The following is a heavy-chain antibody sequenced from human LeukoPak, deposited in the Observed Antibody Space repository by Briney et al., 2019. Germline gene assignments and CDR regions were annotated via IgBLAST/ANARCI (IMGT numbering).Heavy chain of an antibody. Sequence: GESLKISCKGSGYSFTSYWIGWVRHMPGKGLDWMAIVYPGDSHTKYNPSFQGQVTISADKSSSTAYLQWISLRASDTAIYYCVRTPTCSSGSCYPNWFDSWGQETLVTVSS. D-gene: IGHD2-15*01. V-gene: IGHV5-51*01. CDR3: VRTPTCSSGSCYPNWFDS. CDR1: GYSFTSYW. J-gene: IGHJ5*01. CDR2: VYPGDSHT.